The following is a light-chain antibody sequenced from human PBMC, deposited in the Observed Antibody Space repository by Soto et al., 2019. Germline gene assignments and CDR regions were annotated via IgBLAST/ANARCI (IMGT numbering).Light chain of an antibody. Sequence: QAVLTQSPSASASLGASVKLTCTLSSGHSNYAIAWHQQQPEKGPRYLMKVNSDGSHSKGDGIPDRFSGSSSGTERYLTISSLQSGDEADYYCQTWGTGIHVVFGGGTKLTVL. CDR3: QTWGTGIHVV. CDR1: SGHSNYA. J-gene: IGLJ2*01. CDR2: VNSDGSH. V-gene: IGLV4-69*01.